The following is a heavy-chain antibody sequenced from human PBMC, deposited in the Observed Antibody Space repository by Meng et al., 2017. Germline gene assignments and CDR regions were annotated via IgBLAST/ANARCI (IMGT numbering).Heavy chain of an antibody. J-gene: IGHJ3*02. Sequence: SETLSLTCTAPGGSISSYYWSWIRQPPGKGLEWIGYIYYSGSTNYNPSLKSRVTISVDTSKNQFSLKLSSVTAADTAVYYCAREGFSHAFDIWGQGTMVTVSS. V-gene: IGHV4-59*01. CDR2: IYYSGST. CDR1: GGSISSYY. D-gene: IGHD3-10*01. CDR3: AREGFSHAFDI.